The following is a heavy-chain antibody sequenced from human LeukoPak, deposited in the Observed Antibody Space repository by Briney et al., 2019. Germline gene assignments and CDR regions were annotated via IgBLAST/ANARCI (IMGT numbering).Heavy chain of an antibody. D-gene: IGHD3-16*01. CDR2: INAGNGNT. CDR3: ARADGGGWFDP. J-gene: IGHJ5*02. V-gene: IGHV1-3*01. CDR1: GYTFTSYA. Sequence: ASVKDSCNASGYTFTSYAMHWVRQAPGQRLEWMGWINAGNGNTKYSQKFQGRVTITRDTSASTAYMELSSLRSEDTAVYYCARADGGGWFDPWGQGTLVTVSS.